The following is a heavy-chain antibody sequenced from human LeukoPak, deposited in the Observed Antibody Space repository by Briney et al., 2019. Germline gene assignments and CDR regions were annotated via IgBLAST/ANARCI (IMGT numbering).Heavy chain of an antibody. J-gene: IGHJ6*02. CDR3: ARHGVSYGSYGMDV. Sequence: GASVKVSCKASGYTFTSYDINWVRRATGQGLEWMGWMNPNSGNTGYAQKFQGRVTMTRNTSISTAYMELSSLRSEDTAVYYCARHGVSYGSYGMDVWGQGTTVTVSS. CDR1: GYTFTSYD. D-gene: IGHD5-18*01. V-gene: IGHV1-8*01. CDR2: MNPNSGNT.